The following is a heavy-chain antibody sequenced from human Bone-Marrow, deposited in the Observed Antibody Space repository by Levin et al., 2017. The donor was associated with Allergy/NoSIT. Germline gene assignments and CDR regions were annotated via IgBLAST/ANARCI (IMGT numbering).Heavy chain of an antibody. J-gene: IGHJ4*02. CDR3: ARKTDSGGSGGDY. D-gene: IGHD3-10*01. Sequence: TSETLSLTCAVSEFPVSRNFMTWVRQAPGKGLKWVSLIYSGGGTSYADSVKGRFTISRDSSKNTLYLQMNSLTVEDTAVYYCARKTDSGGSGGDYWGQGTLVTVSS. CDR2: IYSGGGT. CDR1: EFPVSRNF. V-gene: IGHV3-53*01.